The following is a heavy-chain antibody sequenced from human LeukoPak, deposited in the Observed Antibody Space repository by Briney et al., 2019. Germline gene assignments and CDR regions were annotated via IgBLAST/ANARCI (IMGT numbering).Heavy chain of an antibody. Sequence: GGSLRLSCAASGFTFSNAWMTWVRQAPGKGLEWVGRIKSKTDGGTTDYAAPVKGRFTISRDDSKNTLYLQMNSLKTEDTAVYYCTTDILRYFDWLRFDPWGQGTLVTVSS. D-gene: IGHD3-9*01. J-gene: IGHJ5*02. CDR3: TTDILRYFDWLRFDP. V-gene: IGHV3-15*01. CDR1: GFTFSNAW. CDR2: IKSKTDGGTT.